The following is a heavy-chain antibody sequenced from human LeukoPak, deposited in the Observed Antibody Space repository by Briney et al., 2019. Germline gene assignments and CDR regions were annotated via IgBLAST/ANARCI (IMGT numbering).Heavy chain of an antibody. V-gene: IGHV4-34*01. D-gene: IGHD3-22*01. CDR3: ASDPYYYDSSGIL. CDR1: GGSFSGYY. Sequence: SETLSLTCAVYGGSFSGYYWSWIRQPPGKGREWIGEINHSGSTNYNPSLKSRVTISVDTSKNQFSLKLGSVTAADTAVYYCASDPYYYDSSGILWGQGTLVTVSS. CDR2: INHSGST. J-gene: IGHJ4*02.